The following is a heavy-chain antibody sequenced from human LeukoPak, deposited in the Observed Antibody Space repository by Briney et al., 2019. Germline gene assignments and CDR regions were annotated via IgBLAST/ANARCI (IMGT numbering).Heavy chain of an antibody. J-gene: IGHJ4*02. Sequence: ASVKVSCTASGYTFTSYDINWVRQATGQGLEWMGWMNPNSGNTVYAQKFQGRVTMTRNTSISTAYMDLSSLRSEDTAVHYCARGYIYSRGYYFDYWGQGTLVTVSS. V-gene: IGHV1-8*01. CDR1: GYTFTSYD. D-gene: IGHD3-22*01. CDR2: MNPNSGNT. CDR3: ARGYIYSRGYYFDY.